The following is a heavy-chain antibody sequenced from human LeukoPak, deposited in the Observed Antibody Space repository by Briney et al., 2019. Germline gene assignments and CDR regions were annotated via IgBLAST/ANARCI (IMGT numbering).Heavy chain of an antibody. Sequence: SVKVSCKASGGTFSSYAISWVRQAPGQGLEWMGGIIPIFGTANYAQKFQGRVTITADESTSTAYMELSSLRSEDTAVYYCARVGDFWSGYYKGNWFDPWGQGTLVTVSS. CDR3: ARVGDFWSGYYKGNWFDP. CDR2: IIPIFGTA. CDR1: GGTFSSYA. D-gene: IGHD3-3*01. V-gene: IGHV1-69*13. J-gene: IGHJ5*02.